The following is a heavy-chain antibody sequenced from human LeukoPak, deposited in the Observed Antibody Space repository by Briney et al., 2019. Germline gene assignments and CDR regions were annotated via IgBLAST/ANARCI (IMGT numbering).Heavy chain of an antibody. Sequence: GGSLRLSCAASGFTFSSYAMSWVRQAPGKGLEWVSVIFSGGTTYYADSVKGRFTISRDNAKNSLFLQMNSLRAEDTAVYYCARGDQAVAGYYFDYWGQGTLVTVSS. D-gene: IGHD6-19*01. CDR2: IFSGGTT. J-gene: IGHJ4*02. V-gene: IGHV3-23*03. CDR1: GFTFSSYA. CDR3: ARGDQAVAGYYFDY.